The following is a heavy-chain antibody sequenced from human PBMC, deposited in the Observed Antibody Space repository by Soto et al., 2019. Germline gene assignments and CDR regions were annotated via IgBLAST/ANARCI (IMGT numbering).Heavy chain of an antibody. CDR2: ISAYNGNT. CDR1: GYTFTSYG. D-gene: IGHD5-12*01. V-gene: IGHV1-18*01. CDR3: AKDWLRSNVDIVATRADY. J-gene: IGHJ4*02. Sequence: ASVKVSCKASGYTFTSYGISWVRQAPGQGLEWMGWISAYNGNTNYAQKLQGRVTMTTDTSTSTAYMELNSLRAEDTAVYYCAKDWLRSNVDIVATRADYWGQGTLVTVSS.